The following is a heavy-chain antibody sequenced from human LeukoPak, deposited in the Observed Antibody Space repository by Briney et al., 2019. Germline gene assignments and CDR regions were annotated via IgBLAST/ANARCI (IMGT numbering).Heavy chain of an antibody. V-gene: IGHV4-4*02. J-gene: IGHJ2*01. CDR3: ARDRRVTYSCGPGTFYFDL. CDR1: GGSISTSNW. D-gene: IGHD5-18*01. Sequence: PSETLSLTCAVSGGSISTSNWWSWVRQPPGKGLEWIGEIYHRGSINYNPSLRSRVAISVDRSKNQLSLKLSSVTAADTAVYYCARDRRVTYSCGPGTFYFDLWGRGTLVTVSS. CDR2: IYHRGSI.